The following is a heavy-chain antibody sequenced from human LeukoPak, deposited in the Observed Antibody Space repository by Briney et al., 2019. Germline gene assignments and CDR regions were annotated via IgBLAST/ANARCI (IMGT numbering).Heavy chain of an antibody. CDR3: VRERYSRGWGALDI. CDR2: IWSDGSNK. D-gene: IGHD6-19*01. V-gene: IGHV3-33*01. J-gene: IGHJ3*02. Sequence: GGSLRLSCAASRITFSSYAMHWVRQAPGKGLEWVAVIWSDGSNKYHADSVEGRFSISRDNSKNTLYLQMNSLRVDDAAVYYCVRERYSRGWGALDIWGQGTMVSVSS. CDR1: RITFSSYA.